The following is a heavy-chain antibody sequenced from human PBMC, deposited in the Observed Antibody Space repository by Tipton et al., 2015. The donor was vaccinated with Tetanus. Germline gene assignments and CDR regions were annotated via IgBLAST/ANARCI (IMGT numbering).Heavy chain of an antibody. CDR2: IRNKLKSYTT. D-gene: IGHD5-24*01. V-gene: IGHV3-72*01. Sequence: SLRLSCAASGFTFSDYYMDWARQAPRKGLEWVGRIRNKLKSYTTEYAASVKGRFTISRDDSKNSLYLQMNSLKTEDTAIYYCATGGKDGYAPEFDCWSQGTLVTVSS. J-gene: IGHJ4*02. CDR3: ATGGKDGYAPEFDC. CDR1: GFTFSDYY.